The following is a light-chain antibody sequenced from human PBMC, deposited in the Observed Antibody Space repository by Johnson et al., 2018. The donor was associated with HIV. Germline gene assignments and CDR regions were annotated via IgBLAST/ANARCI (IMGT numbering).Light chain of an antibody. V-gene: IGLV1-51*01. J-gene: IGLJ1*01. CDR1: SSNIGNNY. CDR2: DNT. CDR3: GTWDSSLNTDV. Sequence: QSVLTQPPSVSAAPGQKVTISCSGSSSNIGNNYVSWYQQFPERAPKLLIYDNTKRPSGITDLFSGSKSGTSATLDITALQPGDEADYYCGTWDSSLNTDVFGTGTKVTVL.